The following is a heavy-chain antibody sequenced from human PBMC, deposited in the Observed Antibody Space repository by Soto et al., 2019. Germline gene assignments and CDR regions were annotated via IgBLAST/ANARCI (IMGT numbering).Heavy chain of an antibody. J-gene: IGHJ3*02. D-gene: IGHD2-8*01. CDR3: ARDVSPGTSTLYLDAFDI. Sequence: EAQLVESGGGLVQPGGSLRLSCEASGFSLGSYWMTWVRQAPGKGLEGVANIKKDGSRTSYLDSVRGRFTISRDNVGNSLSLQMDSLRAEDTGLYFCARDVSPGTSTLYLDAFDIWGQGTMVTVSS. CDR2: IKKDGSRT. V-gene: IGHV3-7*05. CDR1: GFSLGSYW.